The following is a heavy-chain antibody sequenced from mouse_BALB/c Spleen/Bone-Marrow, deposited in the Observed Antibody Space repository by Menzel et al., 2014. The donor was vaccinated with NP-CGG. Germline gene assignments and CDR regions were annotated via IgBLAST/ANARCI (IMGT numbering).Heavy chain of an antibody. CDR1: GYAFSNYG. D-gene: IGHD2-4*01. V-gene: IGHV1-80*01. Sequence: VKLMESGAELVRPGSSVKISCKASGYAFSNYGMNWVKQRPGQGLEWIGQIYPGDGETNYNGEFEGRVTLTADKSSSTAYMQVSGLTSEDSAVYFCASVYDYGRGYAMDYWGQGTSVTVSS. CDR3: ASVYDYGRGYAMDY. J-gene: IGHJ4*01. CDR2: IYPGDGET.